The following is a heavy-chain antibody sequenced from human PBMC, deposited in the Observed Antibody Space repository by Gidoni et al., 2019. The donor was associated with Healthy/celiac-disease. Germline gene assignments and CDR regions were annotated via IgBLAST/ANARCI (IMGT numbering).Heavy chain of an antibody. CDR2: IYHSGST. CDR3: ASVDMGRAAAGTYFDL. V-gene: IGHV4-4*02. CDR1: GGSISSSNW. D-gene: IGHD6-13*01. J-gene: IGHJ2*01. Sequence: VKPSGTLSPTCAVSGGSISSSNWWSWVRQPPGKGLEWIGEIYHSGSTNYNPSLKSRVTISVDKSKNQFSLKLSSVTAADTAVYYCASVDMGRAAAGTYFDLWGRGTLVTVSS.